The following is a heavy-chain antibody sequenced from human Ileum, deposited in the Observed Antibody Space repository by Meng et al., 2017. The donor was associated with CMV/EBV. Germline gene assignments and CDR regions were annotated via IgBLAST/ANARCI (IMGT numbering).Heavy chain of an antibody. J-gene: IGHJ4*02. D-gene: IGHD6-13*01. Sequence: QGQLHQSGPGLGTTSPTRLLPCAISGDSVSSTTVTWNWIRQSQSRGLEWLGRTYYRSTWFNDYALSVRGRITINPDISKNQLSLQLNSVTPEDTAVYYCVRLTGNSWLDYWGRGTLVTVSS. CDR2: TYYRSTWFN. CDR1: GDSVSSTTVT. CDR3: VRLTGNSWLDY. V-gene: IGHV6-1*01.